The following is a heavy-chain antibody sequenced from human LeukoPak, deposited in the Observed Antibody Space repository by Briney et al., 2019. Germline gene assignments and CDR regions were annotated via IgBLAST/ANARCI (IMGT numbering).Heavy chain of an antibody. CDR1: GGTFSSYA. D-gene: IGHD4/OR15-4a*01. CDR3: ARDGLPGVLRFDP. Sequence: GASVKVSCKASGGTFSSYAISWVRQAPGQGLEWMGWISAYNGNTNYAQKLQGRVTMTTDTSTSTAYMELRSLRSDDTAVYYCARDGLPGVLRFDPWGQGTLVTVSS. CDR2: ISAYNGNT. J-gene: IGHJ5*02. V-gene: IGHV1-18*01.